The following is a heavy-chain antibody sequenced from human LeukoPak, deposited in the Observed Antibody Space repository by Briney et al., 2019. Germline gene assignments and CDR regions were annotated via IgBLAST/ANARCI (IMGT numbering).Heavy chain of an antibody. Sequence: GGSLRLSCAASGFTFSSYAMSWVRQAPGKGLEWVSAISGSGGSTYYADSVKGRFTISRDNSKNTLYLQMNSLRAEDTAVYYCAKDEYCSGGSCYSQVYFQHWGQGTLVTASS. CDR3: AKDEYCSGGSCYSQVYFQH. D-gene: IGHD2-15*01. CDR1: GFTFSSYA. V-gene: IGHV3-23*01. J-gene: IGHJ1*01. CDR2: ISGSGGST.